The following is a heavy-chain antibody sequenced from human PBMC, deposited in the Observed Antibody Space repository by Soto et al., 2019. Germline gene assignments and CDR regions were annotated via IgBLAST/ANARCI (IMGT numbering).Heavy chain of an antibody. Sequence: PSETLSLTCTVSGGPISPYYWSWIRQPAGKGLEWIGRIYYTGSTNYNPPLKSRVSMSLDTARNQISLKVKSVTAADTAVYYCAREGGYFDSSGSGVYHYYGVDGWGRGTTVTVSS. D-gene: IGHD3-22*01. CDR1: GGPISPYY. CDR2: IYYTGST. J-gene: IGHJ6*02. CDR3: AREGGYFDSSGSGVYHYYGVDG. V-gene: IGHV4-4*07.